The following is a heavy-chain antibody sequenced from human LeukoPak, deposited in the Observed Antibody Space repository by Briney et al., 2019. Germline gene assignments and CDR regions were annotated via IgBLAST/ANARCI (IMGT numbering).Heavy chain of an antibody. Sequence: GRSLRLSCAASGFTFSSYAIHWVRQAPGKGLEWVAVISYDGSNKYYADSVKGRFTISRDSAKNSLYLQMNSLRAEDTAVYYCARDLAAPNWFDPWGQGTLVTVSS. CDR1: GFTFSSYA. CDR3: ARDLAAPNWFDP. J-gene: IGHJ5*02. D-gene: IGHD2-15*01. V-gene: IGHV3-30-3*01. CDR2: ISYDGSNK.